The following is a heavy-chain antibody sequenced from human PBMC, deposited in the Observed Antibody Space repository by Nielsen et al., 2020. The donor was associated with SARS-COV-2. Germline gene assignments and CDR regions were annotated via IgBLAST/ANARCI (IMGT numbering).Heavy chain of an antibody. CDR1: GFTFSDYG. V-gene: IGHV3-30*03. J-gene: IGHJ6*02. Sequence: GESLKISCAASGFTFSDYGMHWVRQAPGKGLEWVALISYDGSNKYYADSVKGRFTISRDNSKNTLYLQMNSLRAEDTAVYYCARPPDYGDPRGMDVWGQGTTVTVSS. CDR3: ARPPDYGDPRGMDV. D-gene: IGHD4-17*01. CDR2: ISYDGSNK.